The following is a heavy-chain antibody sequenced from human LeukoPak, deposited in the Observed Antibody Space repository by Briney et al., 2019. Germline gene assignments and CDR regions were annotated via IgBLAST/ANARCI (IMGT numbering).Heavy chain of an antibody. CDR2: INPGNTAT. D-gene: IGHD6-13*01. V-gene: IGHV5-51*01. CDR3: ARLRWAAGDGYYFDY. J-gene: IGHJ4*02. Sequence: GESLKISCKGSGYGFTTCWIGWVRQMPGKGLEWMGVINPGNTATRYSPSFQGQVTISADKSITTAYLQWSSLKASDTAMYYCARLRWAAGDGYYFDYWGQGTPVTASS. CDR1: GYGFTTCW.